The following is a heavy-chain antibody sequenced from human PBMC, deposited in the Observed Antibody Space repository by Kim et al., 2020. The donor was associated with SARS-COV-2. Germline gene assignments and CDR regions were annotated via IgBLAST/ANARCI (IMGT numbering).Heavy chain of an antibody. V-gene: IGHV4-4*07. Sequence: YTSGSTNYNPSLQRRVTMSVDMSKNQFSRKLGSVTAAGTAMYYCASALGHWGQGTLVTVSS. J-gene: IGHJ4*02. CDR3: ASALGH. CDR2: YTSGST. D-gene: IGHD3-16*02.